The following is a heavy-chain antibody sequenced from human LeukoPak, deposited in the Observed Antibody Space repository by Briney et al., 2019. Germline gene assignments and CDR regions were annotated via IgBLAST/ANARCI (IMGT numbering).Heavy chain of an antibody. CDR3: AKETYSGSYFDY. V-gene: IGHV3-48*02. J-gene: IGHJ4*02. CDR2: ITASGTAM. D-gene: IGHD1-26*01. Sequence: GGSLRLSCAASGFTFSSYSMNWVRQAPGKGLEWVSHITASGTAMFYADSVKGRFTISRDNAKNSLYLQMNSLRDEDTAVYYCAKETYSGSYFDYWGQGTLVTVSS. CDR1: GFTFSSYS.